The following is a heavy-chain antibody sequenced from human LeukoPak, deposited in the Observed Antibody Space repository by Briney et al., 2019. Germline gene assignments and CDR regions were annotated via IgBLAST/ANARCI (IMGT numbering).Heavy chain of an antibody. CDR1: GASISDYY. J-gene: IGHJ4*02. CDR3: ARVKDYYDSSGPLYFDS. D-gene: IGHD3-22*01. Sequence: PSETLSLTCTVSGASISDYYWTWIWQPPGKGLEWIGYIYYSGSTNYNRSLKSRVTLSVDTSNNHVSLKVNSVTAADTAVYYCARVKDYYDSSGPLYFDSWGQGTLVTVSS. CDR2: IYYSGST. V-gene: IGHV4-59*01.